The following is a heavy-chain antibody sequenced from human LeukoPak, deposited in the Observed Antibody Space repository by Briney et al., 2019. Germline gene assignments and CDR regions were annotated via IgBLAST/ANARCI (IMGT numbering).Heavy chain of an antibody. V-gene: IGHV3-33*06. CDR1: GFTFSSYG. Sequence: HPGRSLRLSCAASGFTFSSYGMHWVRQAPGKGLEWVAVIWYDGSNKYYADSVKGRFTTSRDNSKNTLYLQMNSLRAEDTAVYYCAKDPMVRGVRVPGISFDYWGQGTLVTVSS. J-gene: IGHJ4*02. CDR2: IWYDGSNK. D-gene: IGHD3-10*01. CDR3: AKDPMVRGVRVPGISFDY.